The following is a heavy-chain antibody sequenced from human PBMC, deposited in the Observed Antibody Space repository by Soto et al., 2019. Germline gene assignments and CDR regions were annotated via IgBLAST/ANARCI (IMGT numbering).Heavy chain of an antibody. J-gene: IGHJ3*02. CDR3: AGALVVAAIWGDAFDI. Sequence: GGSLRLSCAASGFTFSSYAMSWVRQAPGKGLEWVSAISGSGGSTYYADSVKGRFTISRDNSKNTLYLQMNSLRAEDTAVYYCAGALVVAAIWGDAFDIWGQGTMVTVSS. V-gene: IGHV3-23*01. CDR1: GFTFSSYA. D-gene: IGHD2-15*01. CDR2: ISGSGGST.